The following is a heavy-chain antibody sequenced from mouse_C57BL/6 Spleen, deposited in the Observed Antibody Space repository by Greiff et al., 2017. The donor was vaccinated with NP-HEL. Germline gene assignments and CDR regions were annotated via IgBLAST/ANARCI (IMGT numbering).Heavy chain of an antibody. Sequence: VQLKQSGAELVRPGASVKLSCTASGFNIKDDYMHWVKQRPEQGLEWIGWIDPENGDTEYASKFQGKATITADKSSNTAYLQLSSLTSEDTAVYYCTTSGSSFAWFAYWGQGTLVTVSA. J-gene: IGHJ3*01. D-gene: IGHD1-1*01. CDR2: IDPENGDT. V-gene: IGHV14-4*01. CDR1: GFNIKDDY. CDR3: TTSGSSFAWFAY.